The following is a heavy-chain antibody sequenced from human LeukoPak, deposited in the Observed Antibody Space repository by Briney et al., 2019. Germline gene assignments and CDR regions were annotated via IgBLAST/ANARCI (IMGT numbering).Heavy chain of an antibody. V-gene: IGHV3-30*02. CDR3: AKDPTGYYYDSSGYYGGY. Sequence: PGGSLRLSCAASGFTFSSYGMHWVRQAPGKGLEWVAFIRYDGSNKYYADSVKGRFTISRDNSKNTLYLQMNSPRAEDTAVYYCAKDPTGYYYDSSGYYGGYWGQGTLVTVSS. CDR1: GFTFSSYG. J-gene: IGHJ4*02. D-gene: IGHD3-22*01. CDR2: IRYDGSNK.